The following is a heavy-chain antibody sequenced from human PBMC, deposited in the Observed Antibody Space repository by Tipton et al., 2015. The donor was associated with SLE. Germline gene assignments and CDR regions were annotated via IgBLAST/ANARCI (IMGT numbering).Heavy chain of an antibody. CDR3: ARATDWNLSPDV. D-gene: IGHD1-7*01. Sequence: TLSLTCTVSGGSISSGGYYWTWIRQLPGKGLEWIGYIYYSGNTYCNPSLGSRLTISVDTSKDQFSLRLTSVTAVDTAVYYCARATDWNLSPDVWGKGTTVTVSS. CDR1: GGSISSGGYY. CDR2: IYYSGNT. V-gene: IGHV4-31*03. J-gene: IGHJ6*04.